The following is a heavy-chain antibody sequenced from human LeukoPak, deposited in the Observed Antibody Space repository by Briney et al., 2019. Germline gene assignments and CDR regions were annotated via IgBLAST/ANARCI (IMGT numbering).Heavy chain of an antibody. CDR1: GFTFSSYW. CDR3: AREVSQGFGDYYFDY. J-gene: IGHJ4*02. V-gene: IGHV3-7*01. D-gene: IGHD3-10*01. CDR2: IKQDGSEK. Sequence: GGSLRLSCAASGFTFSSYWMSWVRQAPGKGQEWVANIKQDGSEKYYVDSVKGRFTISRDNAKNSLYLQMNSLRAEDTAVYYCAREVSQGFGDYYFDYWGQGTLVTVSS.